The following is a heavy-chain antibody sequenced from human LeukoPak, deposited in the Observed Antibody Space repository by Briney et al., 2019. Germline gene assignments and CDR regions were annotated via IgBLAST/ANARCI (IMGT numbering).Heavy chain of an antibody. V-gene: IGHV3-23*01. Sequence: GGSLRLSCAASGFTFSSYAMSWVRQAPGKGLEWVSAISGSGGSTYYADSVKGRFTISRDNSKNTLYLQMNSLRAEDTAVYYYANMRAYSRSRFAYWGQGTLVTVPS. CDR1: GFTFSSYA. CDR3: ANMRAYSRSRFAY. J-gene: IGHJ4*02. D-gene: IGHD6-13*01. CDR2: ISGSGGST.